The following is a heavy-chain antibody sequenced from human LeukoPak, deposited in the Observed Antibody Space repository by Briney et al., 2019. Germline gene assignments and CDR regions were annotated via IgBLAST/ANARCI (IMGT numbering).Heavy chain of an antibody. V-gene: IGHV1-69*13. CDR1: GGTFSSYA. Sequence: SVNISCRASGGTFSSYAISWVRQAPGQGLERMGGIIPIFGTANYAQKFQGRVTITADESTSTAYMELSSLRSEDTAVYYCARHYCSSTSCYVFGWFDPWGRGTLVTVSS. J-gene: IGHJ5*02. CDR3: ARHYCSSTSCYVFGWFDP. CDR2: IIPIFGTA. D-gene: IGHD2-2*01.